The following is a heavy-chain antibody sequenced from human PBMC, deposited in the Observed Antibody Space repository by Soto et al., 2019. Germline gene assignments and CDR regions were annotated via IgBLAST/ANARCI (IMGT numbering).Heavy chain of an antibody. CDR2: IYWDDDK. Sequence: QITLKESGPTLVKPTQTLTLTCTFSGFSLSTSAVGVGWIRQPPGKALEWLALIYWDDDKRYSPSLKTRLTITKDTSKNQVVLTTTDMDPVDTATYYCAHRGYSSSWDYWYFDLWGRGTLVTVSS. J-gene: IGHJ2*01. V-gene: IGHV2-5*02. CDR3: AHRGYSSSWDYWYFDL. D-gene: IGHD6-13*01. CDR1: GFSLSTSAVG.